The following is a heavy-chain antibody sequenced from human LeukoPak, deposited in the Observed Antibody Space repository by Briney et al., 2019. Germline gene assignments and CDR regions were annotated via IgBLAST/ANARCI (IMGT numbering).Heavy chain of an antibody. D-gene: IGHD3-16*02. Sequence: GGSLRLSCAASGFTFSSYGMHWVRQAPGKGLEWVAFIRYDGSNKYYADSVKGRFTISRDNSKNTLYLQMNSLRAEDTAVYYCAKGNYDYVWGSYRPIDYWGQGTLVTVSA. V-gene: IGHV3-30*02. CDR3: AKGNYDYVWGSYRPIDY. CDR1: GFTFSSYG. J-gene: IGHJ4*02. CDR2: IRYDGSNK.